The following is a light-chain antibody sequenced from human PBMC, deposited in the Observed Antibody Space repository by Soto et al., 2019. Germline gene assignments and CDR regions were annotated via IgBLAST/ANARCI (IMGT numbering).Light chain of an antibody. J-gene: IGKJ1*01. V-gene: IGKV1-39*01. CDR1: QSISSY. Sequence: DIQMNQSPSSLSASVGDRVTITCRASQSISSYLNWYQQKPGKAPNLLIYAASSLQSGVPSRFSGSGSGTDFTLTISSLQPEDFATYYCQQSYSSPWTFGQGTKVDIK. CDR2: AAS. CDR3: QQSYSSPWT.